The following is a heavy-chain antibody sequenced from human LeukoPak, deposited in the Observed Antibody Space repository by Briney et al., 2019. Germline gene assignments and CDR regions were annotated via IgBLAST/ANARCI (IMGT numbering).Heavy chain of an antibody. J-gene: IGHJ4*02. D-gene: IGHD1-14*01. CDR2: INPGGSSI. V-gene: IGHV3-74*01. Sequence: GGSLRLSCAASGFTFSSYWMHWVRQVPGKGLVWVARINPGGSSITYSDSVKGRFTISRDNAKNTLYLQMDSLRAEDTGVYYCARSNQADDYWGQGTLVTVSS. CDR1: GFTFSSYW. CDR3: ARSNQADDY.